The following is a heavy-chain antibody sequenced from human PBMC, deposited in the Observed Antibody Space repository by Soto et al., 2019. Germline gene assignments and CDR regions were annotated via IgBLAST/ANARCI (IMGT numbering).Heavy chain of an antibody. V-gene: IGHV4-31*03. J-gene: IGHJ6*02. Sequence: SETLSLTCSVSGGSISSGGHYWNWIRQHPGKGLEWIGYIYYSGSAYYNPSLKSRVIISVDTSKNQFSLKLSSLTAADTAVYYCARENRGLDYYYGMDVWGQGTTVTVSS. CDR3: ARENRGLDYYYGMDV. CDR2: IYYSGSA. CDR1: GGSISSGGHY.